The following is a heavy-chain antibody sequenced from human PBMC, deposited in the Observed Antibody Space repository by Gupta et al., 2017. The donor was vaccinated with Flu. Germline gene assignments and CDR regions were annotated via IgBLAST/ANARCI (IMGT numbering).Heavy chain of an antibody. V-gene: IGHV1-3*01. Sequence: GRTEYSQKFQGRFTITRDTSASTAHMELSRLRFEDTAIYYCARNRGTGDLDHWGQGTLVTV. J-gene: IGHJ4*01. CDR3: ARNRGTGDLDH. CDR2: GRT. D-gene: IGHD7-27*01.